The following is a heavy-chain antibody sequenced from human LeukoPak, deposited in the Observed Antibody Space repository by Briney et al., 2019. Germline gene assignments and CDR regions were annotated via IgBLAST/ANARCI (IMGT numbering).Heavy chain of an antibody. J-gene: IGHJ4*02. CDR3: ARRLGSRYYFDY. V-gene: IGHV3-48*03. D-gene: IGHD7-27*01. Sequence: GGSLRLSCAASGFTFSSYEMNWVRQAPGKGLEWVSYISSSGSTIYNADSVKGRFTISRDNAKNSLYLQMNSLRAEDTAVYYCARRLGSRYYFDYWGQGTLVTVSS. CDR1: GFTFSSYE. CDR2: ISSSGSTI.